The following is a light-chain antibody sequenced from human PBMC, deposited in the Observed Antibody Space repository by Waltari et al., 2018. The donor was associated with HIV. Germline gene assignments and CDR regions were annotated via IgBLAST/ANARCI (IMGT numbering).Light chain of an antibody. CDR2: NDK. J-gene: IGLJ3*02. Sequence: SYDLTQPLSVSVALGQPARIPCGGRDIGPRDVHWYQQKPGHAPSLLIFNDKNRPSGIPERFSGSKSRNTATLTISEAQGGDEAAYFCQVWDHTSVVFGGGTNLTVL. CDR3: QVWDHTSVV. CDR1: DIGPRD. V-gene: IGLV3-9*01.